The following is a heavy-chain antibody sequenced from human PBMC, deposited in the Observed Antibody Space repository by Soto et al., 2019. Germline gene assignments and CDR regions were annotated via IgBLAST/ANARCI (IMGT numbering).Heavy chain of an antibody. Sequence: GASLKVSCKASGYTFTSYGISWVRQAPGQGLEWMGWISAYNGNTNYAQKLQGRVTMTTDTSTSTAYMELRSLRSDDTAVYYCARDPRVWFGEFDGYYFDYWGQGTLVTVSS. V-gene: IGHV1-18*04. CDR2: ISAYNGNT. CDR1: GYTFTSYG. D-gene: IGHD3-10*01. J-gene: IGHJ4*02. CDR3: ARDPRVWFGEFDGYYFDY.